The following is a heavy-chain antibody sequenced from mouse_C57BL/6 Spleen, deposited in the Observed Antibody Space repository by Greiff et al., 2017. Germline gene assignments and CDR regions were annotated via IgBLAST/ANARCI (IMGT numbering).Heavy chain of an antibody. CDR3: ARSGGKPLYCDY. Sequence: QVQLQQPGAALVKPGASVKLSCKASGYTFTSYWVHWVKLRPGRGLVWIGRIDPNSGGTKYHEKFKSKATLTVDKPSSTAYMQLSSLTSEDSAVYYCARSGGKPLYCDYWGQGTTLTVSS. D-gene: IGHD2-1*01. CDR1: GYTFTSYW. V-gene: IGHV1-72*01. J-gene: IGHJ2*01. CDR2: IDPNSGGT.